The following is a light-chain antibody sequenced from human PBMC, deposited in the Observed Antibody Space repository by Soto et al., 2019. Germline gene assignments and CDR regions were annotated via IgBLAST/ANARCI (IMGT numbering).Light chain of an antibody. Sequence: DIQMTQSPSSLSASVGDSVTITCRASQDISNVLAWFQQSPGKAPKSLIYALSSLQSGVSSKFIGSGSWTDFTLTISSLQPEDFAIYYGQQYSNYPLAFGQGTRLEIE. CDR1: QDISNV. CDR3: QQYSNYPLA. CDR2: ALS. V-gene: IGKV1-16*02. J-gene: IGKJ5*01.